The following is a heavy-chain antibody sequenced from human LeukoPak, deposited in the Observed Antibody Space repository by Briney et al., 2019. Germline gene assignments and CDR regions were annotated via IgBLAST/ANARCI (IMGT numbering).Heavy chain of an antibody. Sequence: GASVTVSFTASGYTFTSYDINWVRQAPGQGLEWMGCMSPNSGNTGYSQKFQGRVTITRNTSISTAYMELSSLRSEDTAVYYCARGRSYDFWSGYYHNWFDPWGQGTLVTVSS. CDR2: MSPNSGNT. D-gene: IGHD3-3*01. CDR3: ARGRSYDFWSGYYHNWFDP. V-gene: IGHV1-8*03. CDR1: GYTFTSYD. J-gene: IGHJ5*02.